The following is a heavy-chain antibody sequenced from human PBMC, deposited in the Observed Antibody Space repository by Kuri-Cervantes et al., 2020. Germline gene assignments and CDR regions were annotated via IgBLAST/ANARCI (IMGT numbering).Heavy chain of an antibody. V-gene: IGHV4-39*07. Sequence: GSLRLSCTVSGGSISSSSHYWGWIRQPPGKGLEWIGSIYYSGSTYYNPSLKSRVTISVDTSKNQFSLKLSSVTAADTAVYYCARGYDYGDHKYYFDYWGQGTLVTVSS. CDR2: IYYSGST. CDR3: ARGYDYGDHKYYFDY. CDR1: GGSISSSSHY. D-gene: IGHD4-17*01. J-gene: IGHJ4*02.